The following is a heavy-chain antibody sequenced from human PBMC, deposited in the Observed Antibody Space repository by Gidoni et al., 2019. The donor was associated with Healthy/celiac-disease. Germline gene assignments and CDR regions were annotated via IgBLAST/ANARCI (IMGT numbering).Heavy chain of an antibody. Sequence: QLQLQESGPGLVQPSETLSLTCTVSGGSISSSSYYWGWIRQPPGKGLEWIGSIYYSGSTYYNPSLKSRVTISVDTSKNQFSLKLSSVTAADTAVYYCARLTRGSGIDIWGQGTMVTVSS. V-gene: IGHV4-39*01. D-gene: IGHD6-19*01. CDR1: GGSISSSSYY. J-gene: IGHJ3*02. CDR3: ARLTRGSGIDI. CDR2: IYYSGST.